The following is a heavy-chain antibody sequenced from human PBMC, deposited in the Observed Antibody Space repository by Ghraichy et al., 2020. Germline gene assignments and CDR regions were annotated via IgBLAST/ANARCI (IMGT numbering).Heavy chain of an antibody. D-gene: IGHD4-17*01. V-gene: IGHV3-48*01. CDR3: ARDQRTTVTTFLGY. CDR2: ISSSSGTI. CDR1: GFTFSSYS. J-gene: IGHJ4*02. Sequence: GESLNISYAASGFTFSSYSMNWVRQALGRGLEWVSYISSSSGTIYYADSVKGRFTISRDNAKNSLYLQMNSLRAEDTAVYYCARDQRTTVTTFLGYWGQGTLVTVSS.